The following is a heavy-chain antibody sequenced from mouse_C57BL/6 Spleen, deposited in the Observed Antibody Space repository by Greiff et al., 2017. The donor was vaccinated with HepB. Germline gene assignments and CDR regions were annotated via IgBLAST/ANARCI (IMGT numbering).Heavy chain of an antibody. CDR3: VRHTTVVAMDY. Sequence: EVMLVESGGGLVQPKGSLKLSCAASGFSFNTYAMNWVRQAPGKGLEWVARIRSKSNNYATYYADSVKDRFTISRDDSESMLYLQMNNLKTEDTAMYYCVRHTTVVAMDYWGQGTSVTVSS. D-gene: IGHD1-1*01. V-gene: IGHV10-1*01. J-gene: IGHJ4*01. CDR2: IRSKSNNYAT. CDR1: GFSFNTYA.